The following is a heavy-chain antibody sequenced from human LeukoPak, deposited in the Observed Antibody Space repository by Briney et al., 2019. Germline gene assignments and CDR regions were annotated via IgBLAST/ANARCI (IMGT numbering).Heavy chain of an antibody. CDR2: MNPNSGNT. CDR3: AREGSYYYGSGSYYNLDY. Sequence: ASVKVSCKASGYTFTSYDINWVQQATGQGLEWMGWMNPNSGNTGYAQKFQGRVTITRNTSISTAYMELSSLRSEDTAVYYCAREGSYYYGSGSYYNLDYWGQGTLVTVSS. CDR1: GYTFTSYD. J-gene: IGHJ4*02. V-gene: IGHV1-8*03. D-gene: IGHD3-10*01.